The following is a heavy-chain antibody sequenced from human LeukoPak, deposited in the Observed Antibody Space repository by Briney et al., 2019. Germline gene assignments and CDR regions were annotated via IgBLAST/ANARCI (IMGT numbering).Heavy chain of an antibody. Sequence: XSMXWXRXXPXXXXEXVSSISSSSSYIYYADSVKGRFTISRDNAKNSLYLQMNSLRAEDTAVYYCARDYRSGWYPFFDYWGQGTLVTVSS. CDR3: ARDYRSGWYPFFDY. CDR1: XS. V-gene: IGHV3-21*01. D-gene: IGHD6-19*01. J-gene: IGHJ4*02. CDR2: ISSSSSYI.